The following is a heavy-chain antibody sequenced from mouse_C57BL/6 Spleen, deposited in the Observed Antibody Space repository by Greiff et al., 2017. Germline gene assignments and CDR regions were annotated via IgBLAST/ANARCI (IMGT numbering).Heavy chain of an antibody. Sequence: VQLQQPGAELVKPGASVKMSCKASGYTFTSYWITCVKQRPGQGLEWIGDIYPGSGSTNYNEKFKSKATLTVDTSSSTAYMQLSSLTSEDSAVYYCARVGNYDYDEEVYWGQGTTLTVSS. D-gene: IGHD2-4*01. CDR2: IYPGSGST. CDR1: GYTFTSYW. J-gene: IGHJ2*01. CDR3: ARVGNYDYDEEVY. V-gene: IGHV1-55*01.